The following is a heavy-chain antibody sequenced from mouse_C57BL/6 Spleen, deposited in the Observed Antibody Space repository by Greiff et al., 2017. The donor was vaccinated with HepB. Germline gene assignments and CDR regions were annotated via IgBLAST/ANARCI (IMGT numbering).Heavy chain of an antibody. Sequence: QVQLQQPGAELVKPGASVKMSCKASGYTFTSYWITWVKQRPGQGLEWIGDIYPGSGSTNYNEKFKSKATLTVDTSSSTAYMQLSSLTSEDSAVYYCARNPHDYGSSYDYAMDYWGQGTSVTVSS. J-gene: IGHJ4*01. CDR1: GYTFTSYW. CDR2: IYPGSGST. CDR3: ARNPHDYGSSYDYAMDY. V-gene: IGHV1-55*01. D-gene: IGHD1-1*01.